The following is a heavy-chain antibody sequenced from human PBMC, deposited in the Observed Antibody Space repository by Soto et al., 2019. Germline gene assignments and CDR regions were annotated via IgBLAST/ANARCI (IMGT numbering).Heavy chain of an antibody. J-gene: IGHJ4*02. CDR3: ARDLDGSGSYYTDY. V-gene: IGHV1-18*04. CDR2: ISTYNGNT. CDR1: GYIFITHG. Sequence: ASVKVSCKASGYIFITHGISWVRQAPGQGLEWMGRISTYNGNTNYAQNLQGRVTMTTDTSTSTAHMELRSLRSDDPAVYYCARDLDGSGSYYTDYWGPGTLVTVSS. D-gene: IGHD3-10*01.